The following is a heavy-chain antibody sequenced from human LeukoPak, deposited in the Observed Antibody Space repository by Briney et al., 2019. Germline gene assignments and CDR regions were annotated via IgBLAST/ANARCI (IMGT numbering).Heavy chain of an antibody. J-gene: IGHJ3*02. CDR1: KFTFSNYW. V-gene: IGHV3-74*01. D-gene: IGHD4-17*01. Sequence: GGSLRLSCAASKFTFSNYWMHWVRRAPGKGLVWVSRINSDGSDTRYADSVEGRFTISRDNAKNTLYLQMHGLRAEDTAVYYCARDRRLGYGDYDAFDIWGQGTMVTVSS. CDR3: ARDRRLGYGDYDAFDI. CDR2: INSDGSDT.